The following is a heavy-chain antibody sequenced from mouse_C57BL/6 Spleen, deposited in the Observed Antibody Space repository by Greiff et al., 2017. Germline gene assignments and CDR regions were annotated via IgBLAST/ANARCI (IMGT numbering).Heavy chain of an antibody. J-gene: IGHJ2*01. CDR2: IHPNSGST. CDR1: GYTLTSYW. V-gene: IGHV1-64*01. Sequence: VQLQQPGAELVKPGASVKLSCKASGYTLTSYWTHWVKQRPGKGLEWIGMIHPNSGSTNYNEKIKNKATLTIDKSSSTAYMQLIRLTSEDSAVYHGARNAGHDCFDYWVQGTTLKVSS. CDR3: ARNAGHDCFDY.